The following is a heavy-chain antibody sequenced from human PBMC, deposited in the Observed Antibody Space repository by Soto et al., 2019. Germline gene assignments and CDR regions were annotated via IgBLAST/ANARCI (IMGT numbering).Heavy chain of an antibody. CDR3: AKLGGGYIFGPYLDF. CDR1: GCTFTLYT. D-gene: IGHD5-18*01. V-gene: IGHV1-3*04. CDR2: INTGNGNT. J-gene: IGHJ4*02. Sequence: ASVKVSCKTSGCTFTLYTIHWVRQAPGQRLEWMGWINTGNGNTKYSQRFQGRVTMSRDTSASTAYMELSSLTSEDTAVYYCAKLGGGYIFGPYLDFWGQGTLVTVSS.